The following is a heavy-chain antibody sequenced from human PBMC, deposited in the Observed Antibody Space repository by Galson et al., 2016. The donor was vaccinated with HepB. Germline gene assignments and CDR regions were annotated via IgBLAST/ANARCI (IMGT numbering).Heavy chain of an antibody. D-gene: IGHD3-9*01. Sequence: SLRLSCAASGFTFSSYAMHWVRQAPGKGLEWVAVISYDGSEKYYGDSVKGRFTISRDNSKNTLYLQMNSLRGEDTAVYYCAIDPSWVPPGYYVNPAGGWGQRTRVSVSS. CDR1: GFTFSSYA. CDR2: ISYDGSEK. V-gene: IGHV3-30*03. J-gene: IGHJ4*02. CDR3: AIDPSWVPPGYYVNPAGG.